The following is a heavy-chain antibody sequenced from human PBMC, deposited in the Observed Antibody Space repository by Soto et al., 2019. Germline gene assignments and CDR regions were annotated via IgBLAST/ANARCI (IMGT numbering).Heavy chain of an antibody. V-gene: IGHV3-33*01. J-gene: IGHJ4*02. D-gene: IGHD6-13*01. Sequence: QVQLVESGGGVVQPGRSLRLSCAASGFPFSSFGMHWVRQAPGKGLEWVAVIWYDGSNKYYADSVKGRFTISRDNSKNTRYLQMNNLRAEDTAVYYCARDPSSIAAAGRFDYWGQGTLVSVFS. CDR3: ARDPSSIAAAGRFDY. CDR1: GFPFSSFG. CDR2: IWYDGSNK.